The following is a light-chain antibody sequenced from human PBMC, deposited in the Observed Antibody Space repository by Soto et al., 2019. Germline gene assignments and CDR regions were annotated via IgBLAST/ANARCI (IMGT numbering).Light chain of an antibody. J-gene: IGLJ1*01. CDR2: EVS. V-gene: IGLV2-8*01. Sequence: QSALTQPPSASGSPGQSVTISCTGTSSDVGGYNYVSWYQQHPGKAPKLIIYEVSKRPSGVPDRFSGSKSGNTASLTVSGLQAEDEDDYYSSSYVGSNNLYVFGTGTKLTVL. CDR1: SSDVGGYNY. CDR3: SSYVGSNNLYV.